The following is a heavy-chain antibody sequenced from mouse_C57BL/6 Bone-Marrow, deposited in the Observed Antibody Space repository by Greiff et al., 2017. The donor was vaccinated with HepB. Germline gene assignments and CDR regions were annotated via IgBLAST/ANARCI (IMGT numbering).Heavy chain of an antibody. Sequence: DVMLVESGEGLVKPGGSLKLSCAASGFTFSSYAMSWVRQTPEKRLEWVAYISSGGDYIYYADTVKGRFTISRDNARNTLYLQMSSLKSEDTAMYYCTNYYGSSYAMDYWGQGTSVTVSS. V-gene: IGHV5-9-1*02. CDR1: GFTFSSYA. CDR2: ISSGGDYI. D-gene: IGHD1-1*01. CDR3: TNYYGSSYAMDY. J-gene: IGHJ4*01.